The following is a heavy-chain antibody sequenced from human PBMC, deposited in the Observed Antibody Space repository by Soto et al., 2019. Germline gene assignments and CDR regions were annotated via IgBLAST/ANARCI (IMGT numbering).Heavy chain of an antibody. CDR2: INAGNGNT. Sequence: ASVKVSCKASGYTFTSYAMHWVRQAPGQRLEWMGWINAGNGNTKYSQKFQGRVTITRDTSASTAYMELSSLRSEDTAVYYCARVGTDDPYYYYGMDVWGQGTTVTVSS. V-gene: IGHV1-3*01. CDR3: ARVGTDDPYYYYGMDV. D-gene: IGHD1-1*01. J-gene: IGHJ6*02. CDR1: GYTFTSYA.